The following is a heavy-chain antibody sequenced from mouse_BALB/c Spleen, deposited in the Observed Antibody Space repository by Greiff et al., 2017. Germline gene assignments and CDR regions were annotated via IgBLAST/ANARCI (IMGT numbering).Heavy chain of an antibody. Sequence: EVMLVESGGGLVQPGGSRKLSCAASGFTFSSFGLHWVRQAPEKGLEWVAYISSGSSTIYYADTVKGRFTISRDNPKNTLFLQMTSLRSEDTAMYYCARGGRLTYYAMDYWGQGTSVTVSS. V-gene: IGHV5-17*02. CDR2: ISSGSSTI. CDR1: GFTFSSFG. J-gene: IGHJ4*01. CDR3: ARGGRLTYYAMDY. D-gene: IGHD2-4*01.